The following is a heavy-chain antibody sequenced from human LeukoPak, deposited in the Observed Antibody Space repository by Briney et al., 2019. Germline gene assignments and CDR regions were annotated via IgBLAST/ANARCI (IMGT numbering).Heavy chain of an antibody. CDR3: AKIGAVAGHFDY. Sequence: GGSLRLSCAASGFTFSSYGMHWVRQAPGKGLEWVAFIRYDGSDKYYADSVKGRFTISRDNSKNTLYLQMDSLRGEDTAVYYCAKIGAVAGHFDYWGQGTLVTVSS. V-gene: IGHV3-30*02. CDR1: GFTFSSYG. CDR2: IRYDGSDK. D-gene: IGHD6-19*01. J-gene: IGHJ4*02.